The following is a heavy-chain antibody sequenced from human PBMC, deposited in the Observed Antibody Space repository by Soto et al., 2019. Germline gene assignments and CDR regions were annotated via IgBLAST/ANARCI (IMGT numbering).Heavy chain of an antibody. J-gene: IGHJ5*02. CDR2: INPNSGGT. Sequence: TSVKVYCKASGYTFTGYYMHWVRQAPGQGLEWMGWINPNSGGTNYAQKFQGRVTMTRDTSISTAYMELSRLRSDDTAVYYCARRSRIAAAGNWFDPWGQGTLVTVSS. CDR3: ARRSRIAAAGNWFDP. CDR1: GYTFTGYY. V-gene: IGHV1-2*02. D-gene: IGHD6-13*01.